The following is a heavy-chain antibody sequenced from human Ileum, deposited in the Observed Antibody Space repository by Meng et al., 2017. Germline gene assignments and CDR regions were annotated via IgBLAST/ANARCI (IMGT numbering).Heavy chain of an antibody. D-gene: IGHD3-10*01. Sequence: QVQLQESGPGLVKPSGTLSLNCAGSGGSISSSIWWSWVRQPPEKGLEWIGEIHHSGTTNYSPSLKSRLTISVDKSKNQFSLKLQSVTAADTAVYFCARGVVSGSHYNTYWGQGILVTVSS. V-gene: IGHV4-4*02. CDR1: GGSISSSIW. CDR3: ARGVVSGSHYNTY. CDR2: IHHSGTT. J-gene: IGHJ4*02.